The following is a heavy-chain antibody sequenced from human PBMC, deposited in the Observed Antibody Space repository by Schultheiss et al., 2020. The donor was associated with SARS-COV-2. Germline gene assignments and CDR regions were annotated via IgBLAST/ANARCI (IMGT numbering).Heavy chain of an antibody. D-gene: IGHD6-19*01. CDR3: ARDPLRSGRNRYYYYYGMDV. CDR2: INPNSGGT. CDR1: GYTFTGYY. V-gene: IGHV1-2*04. Sequence: ASVKVSCKASGYTFTGYYMHWVRQAPGQGLEWMGWINPNSGGTNYAQKFQGWVTMTRDTSISTAYMELSRLRSDDTAVYYCARDPLRSGRNRYYYYYGMDVWGQGTTVTVSS. J-gene: IGHJ6*02.